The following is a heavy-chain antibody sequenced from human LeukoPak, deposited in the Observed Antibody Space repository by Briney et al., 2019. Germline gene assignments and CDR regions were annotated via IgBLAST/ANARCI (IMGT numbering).Heavy chain of an antibody. CDR1: GASISRGLYY. Sequence: SETLSLTCTVSGASISRGLYYWSWVRQLPGKGLEWIGYIYHTGSTYYNPSLKSRLTITLDTSKNQFSLQSSSVTAADTALYYCARDTSSSGWFYFDYWGQGTLVTVSS. CDR2: IYHTGST. J-gene: IGHJ4*02. D-gene: IGHD6-19*01. V-gene: IGHV4-31*03. CDR3: ARDTSSSGWFYFDY.